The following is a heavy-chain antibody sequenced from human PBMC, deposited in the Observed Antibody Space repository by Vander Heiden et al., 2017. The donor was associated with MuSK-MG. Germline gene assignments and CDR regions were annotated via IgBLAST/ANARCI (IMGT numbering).Heavy chain of an antibody. V-gene: IGHV3-23*01. Sequence: EVQLLESGGGLVQPGGSLRLSCAASGFTFRSYAMSWVRQAPGKGLEWVSAISGSGGSTYYADSVKGRFTISRDNSKNTLYLQMNSLRAEDTAVYYCATLEIWGFGEYMDVWGKGTTVTVSS. CDR3: ATLEIWGFGEYMDV. CDR2: ISGSGGST. J-gene: IGHJ6*03. D-gene: IGHD3-10*01. CDR1: GFTFRSYA.